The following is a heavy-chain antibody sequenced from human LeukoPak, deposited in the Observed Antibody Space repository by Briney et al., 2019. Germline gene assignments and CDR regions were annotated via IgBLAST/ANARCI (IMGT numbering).Heavy chain of an antibody. CDR2: ISGSADST. J-gene: IGHJ4*02. D-gene: IGHD1-7*01. CDR1: GFTFSTYA. Sequence: GGSLRLSCAASGFTFSTYAMSWVRQAPGKGLEWVSAISGSADSTYYADSVKGQFAISRDNSKNTLYLQMNSLRAEDTAVYFCAKDRARGGTTDFDYWGQGTLVTVSS. V-gene: IGHV3-23*01. CDR3: AKDRARGGTTDFDY.